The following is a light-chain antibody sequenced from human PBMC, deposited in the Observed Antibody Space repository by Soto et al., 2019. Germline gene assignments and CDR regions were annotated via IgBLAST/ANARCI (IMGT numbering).Light chain of an antibody. CDR3: SSYAGSNNLYV. Sequence: QSVLTQPPSASGSPGQSVTISCTGTSSDVGGYNYVSWYQQHPGKAPKLMIYEVSQRPSGVPDRFPGSKSGNTASLTVSGLQAEDEADYYCSSYAGSNNLYVFGTGTKV. V-gene: IGLV2-8*01. CDR1: SSDVGGYNY. J-gene: IGLJ1*01. CDR2: EVS.